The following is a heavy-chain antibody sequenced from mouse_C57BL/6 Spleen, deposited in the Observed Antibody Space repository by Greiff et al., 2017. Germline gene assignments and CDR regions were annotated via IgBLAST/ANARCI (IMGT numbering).Heavy chain of an antibody. Sequence: DVKLVESGGGLVKPGGSLKLSCAASGFTFSSYAMSWVRQTPEKRLEWVATISDGGSYTYYPDNVKGRFTISRDNAKNNLYLQMDHLKSEDTAMYYCARENYSFDYWGQGTTLTVSS. CDR3: ARENYSFDY. J-gene: IGHJ2*01. V-gene: IGHV5-4*01. CDR1: GFTFSSYA. D-gene: IGHD2-12*01. CDR2: ISDGGSYT.